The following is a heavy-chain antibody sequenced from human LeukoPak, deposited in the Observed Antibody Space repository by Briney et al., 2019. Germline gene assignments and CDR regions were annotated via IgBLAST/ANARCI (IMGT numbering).Heavy chain of an antibody. J-gene: IGHJ4*02. CDR1: GFTFSAYW. CDR3: VSTTRSSPFDN. CDR2: IKQDGSDK. Sequence: GGSLRLSCAASGFTFSAYWMSWVRQAPGKGLEWLANIKQDGSDKQYVDSVKGRFTISRDNAKTSVYLQMNSLRAEDTAVYYCVSTTRSSPFDNWGQGTLVTVSS. V-gene: IGHV3-7*01. D-gene: IGHD1-1*01.